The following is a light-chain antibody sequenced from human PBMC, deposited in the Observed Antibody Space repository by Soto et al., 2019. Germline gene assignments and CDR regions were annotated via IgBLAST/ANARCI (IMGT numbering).Light chain of an antibody. Sequence: QSVLTQPPSASGTPGQRVTISCSGSSSNIGSNTVNWYQQLPGTAPKLLIYSNNQRPSGVPDRFSGSKSGTSASXAISGLQSEDEADYYCAAWDDSLKEGVFGGGTKLTVL. CDR3: AAWDDSLKEGV. J-gene: IGLJ2*01. V-gene: IGLV1-44*01. CDR2: SNN. CDR1: SSNIGSNT.